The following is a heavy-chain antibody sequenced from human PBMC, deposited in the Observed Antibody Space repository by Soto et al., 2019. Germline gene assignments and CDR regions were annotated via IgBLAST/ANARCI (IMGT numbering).Heavy chain of an antibody. CDR3: AAGDPPNYYDSSGYFDY. J-gene: IGHJ4*02. V-gene: IGHV1-58*02. D-gene: IGHD3-22*01. CDR1: GFTFTSSA. Sequence: QMQLVQSGPEVKKPGTSVKVSCKASGFTFTSSAMQWVRQARGQRLEWIGWIVVGSGNTNYAQKFQERVTITRDMSXSXXYMELSSLRSEDTAVYYCAAGDPPNYYDSSGYFDYWGQGTLVTVSS. CDR2: IVVGSGNT.